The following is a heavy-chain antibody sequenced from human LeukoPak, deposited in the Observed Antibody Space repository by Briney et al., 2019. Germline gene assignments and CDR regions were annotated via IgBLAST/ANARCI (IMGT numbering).Heavy chain of an antibody. V-gene: IGHV4-59*01. J-gene: IGHJ4*02. CDR3: ARGGREGYNSFAY. CDR2: IHDSGTT. Sequence: SETLSLTCTVSGGSISTYYWSWIRQPPGKGLEWIGYIHDSGTTSYNPSLKSRVTISVDMSENQLSLRLTSVSAAGTAIYYCARGGREGYNSFAYWGQGTLVTVSS. CDR1: GGSISTYY. D-gene: IGHD5-24*01.